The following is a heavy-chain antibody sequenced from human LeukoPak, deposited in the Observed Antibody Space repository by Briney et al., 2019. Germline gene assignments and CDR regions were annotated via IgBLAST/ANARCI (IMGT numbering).Heavy chain of an antibody. CDR3: AKVWSPLGDY. CDR1: GFTFSNSA. V-gene: IGHV3-23*01. CDR2: VSAGGGST. J-gene: IGHJ4*02. D-gene: IGHD2-8*02. Sequence: PGGSLRLSCAASGFTFSNSAMSWVRQAPGEGLEWVSTVSAGGGSTFYADSVKGRFTISRDNSKNTLYLQMNSLRAEDTAVYYCAKVWSPLGDYWGQGTLVTVSS.